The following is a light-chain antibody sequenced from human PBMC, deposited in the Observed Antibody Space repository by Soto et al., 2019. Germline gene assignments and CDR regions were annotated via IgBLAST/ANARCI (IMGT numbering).Light chain of an antibody. CDR2: WAS. Sequence: DIVMTQSPDSLAVSLGERATINCKSSQSILYSSNNKNYLAWYQQKPGQPPKLLIYWASTRESGVPDRFSGSGSGTDFTLTISSLQAEDVAVYYCQQYYSTPSFGGGTKVDLK. J-gene: IGKJ4*01. CDR1: QSILYSSNNKNY. CDR3: QQYYSTPS. V-gene: IGKV4-1*01.